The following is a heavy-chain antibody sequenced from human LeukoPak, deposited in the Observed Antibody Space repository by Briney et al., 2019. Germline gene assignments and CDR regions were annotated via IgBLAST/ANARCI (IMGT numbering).Heavy chain of an antibody. J-gene: IGHJ4*02. CDR3: AKGVDGYCSSTSCYAYDY. V-gene: IGHV3-23*01. Sequence: PGGSLRLSCAASGFTFSSYAMSWVRQAPGKGLEWVSAISGSGGSTYYADSVKGRFTISRDNSKNTLHLQMNSLSAEDTAVYYCAKGVDGYCSSTSCYAYDYRGQGTLVTVSS. D-gene: IGHD2-2*01. CDR2: ISGSGGST. CDR1: GFTFSSYA.